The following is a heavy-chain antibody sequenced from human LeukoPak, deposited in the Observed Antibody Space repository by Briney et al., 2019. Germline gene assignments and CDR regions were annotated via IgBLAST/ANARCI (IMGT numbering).Heavy chain of an antibody. CDR2: INHSGST. CDR1: GGSFSGYY. Sequence: SETLSLTCAVYGGSFSGYYWSWISQPPGKGLEWIGEINHSGSTNYNPSLKSRVTISVDTSKNQFSLKLSSVTAADTAVYYCARTREDFWSGYPHYYYMDVWGKGTTVTVSS. D-gene: IGHD3-3*01. J-gene: IGHJ6*03. V-gene: IGHV4-34*01. CDR3: ARTREDFWSGYPHYYYMDV.